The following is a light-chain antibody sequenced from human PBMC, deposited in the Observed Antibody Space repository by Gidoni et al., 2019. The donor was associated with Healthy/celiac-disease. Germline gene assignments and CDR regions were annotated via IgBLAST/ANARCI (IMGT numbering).Light chain of an antibody. J-gene: IGLJ2*01. V-gene: IGLV1-40*01. Sequence: QSVLTPPPSVSGSPGHGVTIPSTGSSTKIGAGYDVHWYQQLPGTAPKLLIYGTSNRTSAVPDGFSGSKSGTSASLAITGLQAEDEADYYCQSYDSSLSVVFGGGTKLTVL. CDR2: GTS. CDR1: STKIGAGYD. CDR3: QSYDSSLSVV.